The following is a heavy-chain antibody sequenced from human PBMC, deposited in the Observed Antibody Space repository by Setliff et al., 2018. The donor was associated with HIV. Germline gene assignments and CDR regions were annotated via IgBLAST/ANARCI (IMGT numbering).Heavy chain of an antibody. V-gene: IGHV4-39*02. Sequence: PSETLSLTCTVSGGSISSSSYYWGWIRQPPGKGLEWIGSIYYSGSTYYNPSLKSRVTISVDTSDNLFSLNLTSVTAADTAVYYCARHPRSDDAFDFWGQGTTVT. CDR1: GGSISSSSYY. CDR2: IYYSGST. CDR3: ARHPRSDDAFDF. J-gene: IGHJ3*01.